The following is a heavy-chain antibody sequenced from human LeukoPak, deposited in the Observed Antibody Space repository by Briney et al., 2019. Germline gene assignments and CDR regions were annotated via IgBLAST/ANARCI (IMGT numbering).Heavy chain of an antibody. V-gene: IGHV1-24*01. CDR1: GYTLTELS. D-gene: IGHD6-13*01. CDR3: ATDWTRSSSSWYSFDY. Sequence: ASVKVSCKVSGYTLTELSMHWVRQAPGKGLEWMGGFDPEDGETIYAQKFRGRVTMTEDTSTDTAYMELSSLRSEDTAVYYCATDWTRSSSSWYSFDYWGQGTLVTVSS. J-gene: IGHJ4*02. CDR2: FDPEDGET.